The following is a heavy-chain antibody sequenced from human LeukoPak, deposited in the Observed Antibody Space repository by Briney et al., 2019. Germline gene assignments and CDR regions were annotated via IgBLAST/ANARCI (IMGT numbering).Heavy chain of an antibody. J-gene: IGHJ4*02. CDR1: GFTFSSYA. CDR2: ISGSGGST. Sequence: GGSLRLSCAASGFTFSSYAMSWVRQAPGKGLEWVSAISGSGGSTYYADSVKGRSTISRDNSKNTLYLQMNSLRAEDTAVYYCAKVKAHYYDSSGYYSGFDYWGQGTLVTVSS. CDR3: AKVKAHYYDSSGYYSGFDY. D-gene: IGHD3-22*01. V-gene: IGHV3-23*01.